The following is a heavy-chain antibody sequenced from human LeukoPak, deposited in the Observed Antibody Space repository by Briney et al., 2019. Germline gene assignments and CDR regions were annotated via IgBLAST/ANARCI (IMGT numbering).Heavy chain of an antibody. V-gene: IGHV3-74*01. Sequence: GGSLRLSCAASGFTFSRYWMHWVRQAPGKGLVWVSSINRDGSKTYYADSVKGRLTISRDNAKNTLYLQMNSLRAEDTAVYYCARDEGIAVDTRGFDYWGQGTLVTVSS. CDR2: INRDGSKT. D-gene: IGHD6-13*01. J-gene: IGHJ4*02. CDR3: ARDEGIAVDTRGFDY. CDR1: GFTFSRYW.